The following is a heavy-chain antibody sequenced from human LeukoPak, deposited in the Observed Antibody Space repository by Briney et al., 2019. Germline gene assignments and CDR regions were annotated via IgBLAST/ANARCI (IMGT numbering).Heavy chain of an antibody. Sequence: SETLSLTCTVSGGSISSYYWSWIRQPPGKEREGIGYIYYSGTTNYNPSLKSRVTISVDTSKNQFSLKLSSVTAADAAVYYCARGEGHGDFDYWGQGALVTVSS. CDR3: ARGEGHGDFDY. D-gene: IGHD5-24*01. J-gene: IGHJ4*02. CDR1: GGSISSYY. CDR2: IYYSGTT. V-gene: IGHV4-59*01.